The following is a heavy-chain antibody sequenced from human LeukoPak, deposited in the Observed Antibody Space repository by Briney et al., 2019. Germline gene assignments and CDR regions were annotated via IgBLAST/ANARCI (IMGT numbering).Heavy chain of an antibody. CDR3: ASSPSGYWWNFDC. CDR2: IYYSGST. V-gene: IGHV4-39*01. J-gene: IGHJ4*02. D-gene: IGHD3-22*01. CDR1: GGSISSNNYY. Sequence: SETLSLTCTVSGGSISSNNYYWGWIRRPPGKGLEWIGSIYYSGSTYNNPSLKSRVTISVDTTKNQFSLKLTSVTAADTAVYYCASSPSGYWWNFDCWGQGTLVTVSS.